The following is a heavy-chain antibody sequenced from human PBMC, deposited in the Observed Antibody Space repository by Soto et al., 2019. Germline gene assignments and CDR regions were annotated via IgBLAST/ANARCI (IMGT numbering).Heavy chain of an antibody. CDR3: ARGHKQQLVRSGGWFDP. D-gene: IGHD6-13*01. CDR2: INYSGST. CDR1: VGSVNSYY. J-gene: IGHJ5*02. V-gene: IGHV4-34*01. Sequence: SETLSLACAVYVGSVNSYYWSWIRQPPGKGLEWIGEINYSGSTNYNPSLKSRVTISVDTSNNQFSLKLSSVTAADTAVYYCARGHKQQLVRSGGWFDPWGQGTLVPVSS.